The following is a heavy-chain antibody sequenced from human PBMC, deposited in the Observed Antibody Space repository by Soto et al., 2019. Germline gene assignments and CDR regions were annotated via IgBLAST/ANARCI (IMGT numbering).Heavy chain of an antibody. Sequence: QITLKESGPTLVKPTQTLTLTCTFSGFSLSTSGVGVGWIRQPPGKALEWLALIYWDDDKRYSPSLKSRLTNTKDTSKNQVVLTMTNMDPVDTATYYCAHSLTTVVSPYFDYWGQGTLVTVSS. CDR2: IYWDDDK. CDR3: AHSLTTVVSPYFDY. D-gene: IGHD4-17*01. V-gene: IGHV2-5*02. J-gene: IGHJ4*02. CDR1: GFSLSTSGVG.